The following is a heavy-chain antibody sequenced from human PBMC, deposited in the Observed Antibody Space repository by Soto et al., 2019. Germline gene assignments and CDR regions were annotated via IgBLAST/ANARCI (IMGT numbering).Heavy chain of an antibody. V-gene: IGHV4-34*01. CDR1: GGSFSGYY. CDR2: INHSGST. Sequence: QVQLQQWGAGLLKPSETLSLTCAVYGGSFSGYYWTWIRQPPGTGLEWIGEINHSGSTNYNPSLKSRVTISVDPSKNQFSLKLTSVTAAGTAVYYCAREKITGLFDYWGQGTLVTVSS. J-gene: IGHJ4*02. CDR3: AREKITGLFDY. D-gene: IGHD2-8*02.